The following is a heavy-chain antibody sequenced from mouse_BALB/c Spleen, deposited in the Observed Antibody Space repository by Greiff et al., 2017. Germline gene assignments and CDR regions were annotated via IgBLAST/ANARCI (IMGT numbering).Heavy chain of an antibody. CDR3: ARVYDYDEAWFAY. CDR1: GFTFSDYY. Sequence: EVMLVESGGVLVKPGGSLKLSCAASGFTFSDYYMYWVRQTPEKRLEWVATISDGGSYTYYPDSVKGRFTISRDNAKNNLYLQMSSLKSEDTAMYYCARVYDYDEAWFAYWGQGTLVTVSA. V-gene: IGHV5-4*02. CDR2: ISDGGSYT. J-gene: IGHJ3*01. D-gene: IGHD2-4*01.